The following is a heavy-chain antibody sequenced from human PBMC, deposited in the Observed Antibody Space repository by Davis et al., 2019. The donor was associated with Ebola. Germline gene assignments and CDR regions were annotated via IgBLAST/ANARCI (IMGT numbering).Heavy chain of an antibody. V-gene: IGHV3-23*01. D-gene: IGHD1-26*01. J-gene: IGHJ4*02. CDR1: GFVFSSYA. CDR2: ISGSGGST. CDR3: AKSIVGATTS. Sequence: GESLKISCAASGFVFSSYAMSWVRQAPGKGLEWVSAISGSGGSTYYADSVKGRFTISRDNSKNTLYLQMNSLRAEDTAVYYCAKSIVGATTSWGQGTLVTVSS.